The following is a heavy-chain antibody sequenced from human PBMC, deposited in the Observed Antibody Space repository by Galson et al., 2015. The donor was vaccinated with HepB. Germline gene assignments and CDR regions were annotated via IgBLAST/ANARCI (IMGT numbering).Heavy chain of an antibody. CDR2: IKQDGSEK. D-gene: IGHD5-18*01. J-gene: IGHJ3*02. V-gene: IGHV3-7*01. Sequence: SLRLSCAASGFMFSNYWMSWVRQAPGKGLEWVANIKQDGSEKYYVDSVKGRFTISRDNAKNSLYLQMNSLRAEDTAVYYCARVDRGYNYGLDAFDIWGQGTVVTVSS. CDR1: GFMFSNYW. CDR3: ARVDRGYNYGLDAFDI.